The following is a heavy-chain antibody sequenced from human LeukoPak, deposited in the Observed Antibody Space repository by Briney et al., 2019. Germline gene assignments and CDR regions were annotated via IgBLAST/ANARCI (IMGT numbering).Heavy chain of an antibody. D-gene: IGHD6-19*01. J-gene: IGHJ4*02. Sequence: GGSLRLSCAASGFTFSTYAMIWVRQAPGKGLVWVSRINTDGGTTTYADSAKGRFTISRDNAKNTLYLQMNSLKAEDTAVYYCARPALNSGWFDYWGQGTLVTVSS. CDR1: GFTFSTYA. CDR3: ARPALNSGWFDY. CDR2: INTDGGTT. V-gene: IGHV3-74*03.